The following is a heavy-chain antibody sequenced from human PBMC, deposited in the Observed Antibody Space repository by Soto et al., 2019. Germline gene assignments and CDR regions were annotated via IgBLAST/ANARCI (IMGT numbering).Heavy chain of an antibody. Sequence: ASVKVSCTASGYTFTGYYMHWVPQAPGQGLEWMGWINPNSAGTNYAQKFQGRVTMTRDTSISTAYMELSRLRSDDTAVYYCAREITIFGVVITNYFDYGGQGTLVTVSS. J-gene: IGHJ4*02. V-gene: IGHV1-2*02. CDR2: INPNSAGT. CDR3: AREITIFGVVITNYFDY. D-gene: IGHD3-3*01. CDR1: GYTFTGYY.